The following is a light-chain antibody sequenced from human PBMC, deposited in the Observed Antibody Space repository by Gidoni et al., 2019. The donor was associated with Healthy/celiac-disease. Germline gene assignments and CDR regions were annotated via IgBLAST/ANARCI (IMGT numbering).Light chain of an antibody. V-gene: IGLV1-47*01. J-gene: IGLJ2*01. CDR2: RNN. Sequence: QSVLTQPPSASGTPGQRVTISCSGSSYNIGSNYVYWYQQLPGTAPKLLIYRNNQRPSRVPDRFSGSKSGTSASLAISGRRSEDEADYYCAAWDDSLSGQGVFGGGTKLTVL. CDR1: SYNIGSNY. CDR3: AAWDDSLSGQGV.